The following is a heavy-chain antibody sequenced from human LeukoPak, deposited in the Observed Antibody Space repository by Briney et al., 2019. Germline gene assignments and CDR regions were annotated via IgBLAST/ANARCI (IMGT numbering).Heavy chain of an antibody. V-gene: IGHV4-59*01. CDR2: VYYTGST. D-gene: IGHD6-13*01. Sequence: SETLSLTCTVSGGSISSYYWSWIRQPPGKGLEWIGDVYYTGSTDYNPSLKSRVAISVDTSKNQFSLKLSSVTAAGTAVYYCARGSKAAPGTFDYWGQGTLVTVSS. CDR3: ARGSKAAPGTFDY. J-gene: IGHJ4*02. CDR1: GGSISSYY.